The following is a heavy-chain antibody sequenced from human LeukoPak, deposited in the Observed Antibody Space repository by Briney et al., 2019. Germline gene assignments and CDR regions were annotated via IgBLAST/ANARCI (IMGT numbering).Heavy chain of an antibody. D-gene: IGHD3-10*01. CDR2: ISSSSSYI. CDR1: GFTFSSYS. J-gene: IGHJ4*02. CDR3: ARIDDYYGSGSSLDY. V-gene: IGHV3-21*01. Sequence: GGSLRLSCAASGFTFSSYSMNWFRQAPGKGLEWVSSISSSSSYIYYADSVKGRFTISRDNAKNSLYLQMNSLRAEDTAVYYCARIDDYYGSGSSLDYWGQGTLVTVSS.